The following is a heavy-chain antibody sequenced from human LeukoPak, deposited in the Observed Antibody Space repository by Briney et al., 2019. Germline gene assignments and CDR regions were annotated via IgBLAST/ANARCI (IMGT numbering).Heavy chain of an antibody. D-gene: IGHD3-9*01. CDR2: IIPIFGTA. CDR1: GGTFSSYA. Sequence: ASVKVSCKASGGTFSSYAISWVRQAPGQGLEWMGRIIPIFGTANYAQKFQGRVTITTDESTSAAYMELSSLRSEDTAVYYCASTNYDILTGYPIYYFDYWGQGTLDTVSS. J-gene: IGHJ4*02. V-gene: IGHV1-69*05. CDR3: ASTNYDILTGYPIYYFDY.